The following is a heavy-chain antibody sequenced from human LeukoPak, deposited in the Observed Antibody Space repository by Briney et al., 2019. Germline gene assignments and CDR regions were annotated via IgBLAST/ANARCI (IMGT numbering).Heavy chain of an antibody. CDR3: ARDSGSYHYAEDY. Sequence: GGSLRLSCAASGFTFSSYSMNWVRQAPGKGLEWVSSISSSSSYIYYADSVKGRFTISRDNAKNSLYLQMNSLRAEDTAVYYCARDSGSYHYAEDYRGQGTLVTVSS. V-gene: IGHV3-21*01. CDR1: GFTFSSYS. J-gene: IGHJ4*02. D-gene: IGHD1-26*01. CDR2: ISSSSSYI.